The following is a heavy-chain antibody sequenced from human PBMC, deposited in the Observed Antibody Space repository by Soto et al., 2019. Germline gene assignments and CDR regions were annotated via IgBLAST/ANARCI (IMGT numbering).Heavy chain of an antibody. J-gene: IGHJ6*02. V-gene: IGHV1-69*06. CDR1: GGTFSSYA. CDR3: ARDPSMVVVTAAALAMDV. CDR2: IIPIFGTA. D-gene: IGHD2-2*01. Sequence: QVQLVQSGAEVKKPGSSVKVSCKASGGTFSSYAISWVRQAPGQGLEWMGGIIPIFGTANYAQKFQGRVTITADKSTSTDYMELSNMGSDDTAVYYWARDPSMVVVTAAALAMDVWGQGTTVTVSS.